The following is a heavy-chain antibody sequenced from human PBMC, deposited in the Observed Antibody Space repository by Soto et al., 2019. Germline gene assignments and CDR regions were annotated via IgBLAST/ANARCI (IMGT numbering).Heavy chain of an antibody. D-gene: IGHD1-1*01. Sequence: QVHLLQSGAEVKKPGASVKVSCKGSGYAFTTYGITWVRQAPGQGLEWMGWISAHNGNTNYAQKLQGRVTVNRDTSTSTAYMELRSLRSDDTAVYYCARGRYGDYWGQGALVTVSS. CDR2: ISAHNGNT. CDR3: ARGRYGDY. CDR1: GYAFTTYG. V-gene: IGHV1-18*01. J-gene: IGHJ4*02.